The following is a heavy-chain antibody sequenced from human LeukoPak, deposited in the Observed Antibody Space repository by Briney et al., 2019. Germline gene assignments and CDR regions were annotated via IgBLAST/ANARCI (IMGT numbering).Heavy chain of an antibody. J-gene: IGHJ6*03. CDR1: GFTFNSYA. CDR3: ARGQTYYYYYYYMDV. CDR2: IKQDGSEK. V-gene: IGHV3-7*01. Sequence: GGSLRLSCAASGFTFNSYAMSWVRQAPGKGLEWVANIKQDGSEKDYVDSVKGRFTISRDNAKNSLYLQMNSLRAEDTAVYYCARGQTYYYYYYYMDVWGKGTTVTVSS.